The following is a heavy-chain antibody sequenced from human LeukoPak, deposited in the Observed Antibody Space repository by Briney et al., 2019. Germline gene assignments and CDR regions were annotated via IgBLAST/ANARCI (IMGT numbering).Heavy chain of an antibody. Sequence: GGSLRLSCAASGFTFSSYSMNWVPQAPGKGLEWVSSISSSSSYIDYADSVKGRFTISRDNAKNSLYLQMNSLRAEDTAMYYCARVGCSGGSCYLRADKYYGMDVWGQGTTVTVSS. CDR1: GFTFSSYS. V-gene: IGHV3-21*01. D-gene: IGHD2-15*01. J-gene: IGHJ6*02. CDR2: ISSSSSYI. CDR3: ARVGCSGGSCYLRADKYYGMDV.